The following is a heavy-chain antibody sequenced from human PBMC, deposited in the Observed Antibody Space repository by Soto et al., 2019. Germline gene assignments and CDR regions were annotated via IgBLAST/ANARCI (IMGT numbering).Heavy chain of an antibody. J-gene: IGHJ6*02. CDR1: GDSIRSSSY. V-gene: IGHV4-39*01. Sequence: SETQSLTCTVSGDSIRSSSYWGWIRQPPGKGLEWIGSIYSTGNTYYNPSLNSQVTISVDTSKNQFSLNVISVTAADTAVYYCRRSSRYSTDVWGQGTTVTVSS. CDR2: IYSTGNT. CDR3: RRSSRYSTDV. D-gene: IGHD6-13*01.